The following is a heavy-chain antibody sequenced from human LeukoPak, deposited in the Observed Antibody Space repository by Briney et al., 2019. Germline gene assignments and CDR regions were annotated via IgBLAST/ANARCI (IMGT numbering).Heavy chain of an antibody. D-gene: IGHD2-2*01. CDR3: ATVGVVPAARSYYYYYGMDV. CDR1: GFTFSSYW. CDR2: IKLDGSEK. J-gene: IGHJ6*04. Sequence: GGSLRLSCAATGFTFSSYWMSWVRQAPGKGLGRVASIKLDGSEKYYVDSVKGRFTISRDNAKNSLYLQMNSLRDEDTAVYYSATVGVVPAARSYYYYYGMDVWGKGTTFTVSS. V-gene: IGHV3-7*03.